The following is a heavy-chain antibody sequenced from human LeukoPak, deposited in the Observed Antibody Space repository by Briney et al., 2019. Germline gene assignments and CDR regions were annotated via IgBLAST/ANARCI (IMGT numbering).Heavy chain of an antibody. D-gene: IGHD3-10*01. Sequence: SGGSLRPSCATSGFTFSSYGMHWVRQAPGKGLEWVAFISYDGSNKYYADSVKGRFTISRDNSKNTLYLQMNSLRAEDTAVYYCAKGYGSGSYYNPFDYWGQGTLVTVSS. CDR1: GFTFSSYG. CDR3: AKGYGSGSYYNPFDY. CDR2: ISYDGSNK. V-gene: IGHV3-30*18. J-gene: IGHJ4*02.